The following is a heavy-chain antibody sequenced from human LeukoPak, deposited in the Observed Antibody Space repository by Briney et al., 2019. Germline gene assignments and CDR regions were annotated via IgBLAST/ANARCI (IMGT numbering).Heavy chain of an antibody. D-gene: IGHD1-20*01. CDR2: ISGSGGNT. CDR1: GFTVSSNY. Sequence: GGSLRLSCAASGFTVSSNYMSWVRQAPGKGLEWVSTISGSGGNTYYADSVRGRFTISRDNSKNTLYLQMNSLRTEDSAVYYCAKATGLTGWFDYWGQGTLVTVSS. V-gene: IGHV3-23*01. J-gene: IGHJ4*02. CDR3: AKATGLTGWFDY.